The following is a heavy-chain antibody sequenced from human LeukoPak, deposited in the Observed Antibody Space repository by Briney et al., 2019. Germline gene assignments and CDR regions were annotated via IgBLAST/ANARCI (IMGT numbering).Heavy chain of an antibody. CDR2: INHSGST. J-gene: IGHJ4*02. V-gene: IGHV4-34*01. D-gene: IGHD4-17*01. CDR1: GGSFSGYY. Sequence: SSETLSLTCAVYGGSFSGYYWSWIRQPPGKGLEWIGEINHSGSTNYNPSLKSRVTISVDTSKNQFSLKLSSVTAADTAVYYCARAAPRTTVTTSPTLGGSYFDYWGQGTLVTVSS. CDR3: ARAAPRTTVTTSPTLGGSYFDY.